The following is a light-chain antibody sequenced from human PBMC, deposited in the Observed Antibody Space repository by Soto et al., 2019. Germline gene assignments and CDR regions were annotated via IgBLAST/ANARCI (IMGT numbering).Light chain of an antibody. Sequence: DIVMTQSPATLSVSPGERSTLSCRASQSVSSNLAWHQQKPGQAPRLLIYDASTRAAGIPTGFSGSGSGTEFTLTIGSLQSEDFAIYYCQQYHNWPLTLGGGTKVDIK. J-gene: IGKJ4*01. CDR1: QSVSSN. V-gene: IGKV3-15*01. CDR2: DAS. CDR3: QQYHNWPLT.